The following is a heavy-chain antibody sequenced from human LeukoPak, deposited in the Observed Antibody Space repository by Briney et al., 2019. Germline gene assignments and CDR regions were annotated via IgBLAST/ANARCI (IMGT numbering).Heavy chain of an antibody. Sequence: SETLSLTRTVSGGSISTYYWSWIRQPPGKGLEWIEYIRYSGSTNYNPSLKSRVTISVDTSKNQLSLKLSSVTAADTAVYYCARSSGWYLLDYWGQGTLVSVSS. J-gene: IGHJ4*02. CDR1: GGSISTYY. V-gene: IGHV4-59*01. D-gene: IGHD6-19*01. CDR3: ARSSGWYLLDY. CDR2: IRYSGST.